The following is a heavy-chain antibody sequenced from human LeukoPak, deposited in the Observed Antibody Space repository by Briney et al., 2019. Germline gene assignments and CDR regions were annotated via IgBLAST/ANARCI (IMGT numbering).Heavy chain of an antibody. CDR3: ARNPIRVFGELRD. V-gene: IGHV4-4*07. CDR2: IYTTGSS. CDR1: GSSISGYY. Sequence: ETLALTCTVFGSSISGYYWSWIRQPAGKGLEWIEHIYTTGSSNYNPSLESRVTMSVDTSKNQFSLKLSSVTAADTAVYYCARNPIRVFGELRDWGQGTLVTVSS. J-gene: IGHJ4*02. D-gene: IGHD3-10*02.